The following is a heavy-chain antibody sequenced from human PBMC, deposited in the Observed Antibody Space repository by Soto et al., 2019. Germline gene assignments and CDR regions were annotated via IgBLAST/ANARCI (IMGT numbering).Heavy chain of an antibody. J-gene: IGHJ4*02. V-gene: IGHV3-30*02. CDR3: APQAFDY. CDR2: VWLDGSNK. Sequence: GGSLRLSCAASGFTFSNDGMHWVRQAPGKGLEWVAFVWLDGSNKYYADSVRDRFTISRVNSKNTLYLQMNSLRAEDTAVYHCAPQAFDYWGQGTLVTVSS. CDR1: GFTFSNDG.